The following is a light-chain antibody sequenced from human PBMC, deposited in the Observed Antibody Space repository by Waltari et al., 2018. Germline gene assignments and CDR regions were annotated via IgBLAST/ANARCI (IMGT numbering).Light chain of an antibody. Sequence: IVLTQSPGTLSLSPGERATLSCTASQSVSSSYLAWYQQKPGQAPRVLIHGASNRATGIPDRFSGSGSGTDFTLTISRLEPEDFAVYYCQQYGSSPWTFGQGTKVEIK. CDR1: QSVSSSY. CDR3: QQYGSSPWT. V-gene: IGKV3-20*01. CDR2: GAS. J-gene: IGKJ1*01.